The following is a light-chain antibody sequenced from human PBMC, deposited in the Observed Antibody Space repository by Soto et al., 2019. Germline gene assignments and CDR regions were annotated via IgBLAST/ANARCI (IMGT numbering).Light chain of an antibody. Sequence: EIVLTQSPGTVSLSPGERATLSCRASQSVSSSYLAWYQQKPGQAPRLLIYGASSRATGISDRFSGSGSGTDFTLTINRLEPEDFAVYYCQQYGSSLWTFGQGTKLEIK. CDR3: QQYGSSLWT. CDR2: GAS. J-gene: IGKJ2*02. CDR1: QSVSSSY. V-gene: IGKV3-20*01.